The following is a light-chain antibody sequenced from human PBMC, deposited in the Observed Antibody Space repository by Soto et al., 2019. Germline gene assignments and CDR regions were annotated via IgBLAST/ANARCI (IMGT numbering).Light chain of an antibody. CDR1: SSNVGSNY. CDR2: DNG. J-gene: IGLJ2*01. V-gene: IGLV1-51*01. CDR3: QSYDSSLSGSV. Sequence: QSVLTQPPSVSAAPGQKVTISCSGSSSNVGSNYVSWYQQLPGTAPKLLIYDNGKRSSGIPDRFSGSKSGTSASLAITGLQAEDEADYYCQSYDSSLSGSVFGGGTKLTVL.